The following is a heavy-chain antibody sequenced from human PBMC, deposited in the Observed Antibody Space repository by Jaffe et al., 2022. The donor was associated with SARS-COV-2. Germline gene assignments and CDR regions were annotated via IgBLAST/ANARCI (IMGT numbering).Heavy chain of an antibody. CDR3: ATRPRSSNERGGGDH. CDR1: GYTFTNYG. V-gene: IGHV1-18*01. D-gene: IGHD3-16*02. CDR2: VSGFDGNT. Sequence: QVQLVQSGPEVKNPGASVKVSCRASGYTFTNYGFSWVRQAPGQGLEWMGWVSGFDGNTNAAQNLQGRVTMTTDTSTNTAYMELRSLRSDDTAVYYCATRPRSSNERGGGDHWGQGTLVTVSS. J-gene: IGHJ4*02.